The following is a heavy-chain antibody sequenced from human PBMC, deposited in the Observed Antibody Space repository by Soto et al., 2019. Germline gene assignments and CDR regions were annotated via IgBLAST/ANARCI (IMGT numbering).Heavy chain of an antibody. CDR1: GSTFSDYH. D-gene: IGHD3-10*01. CDR3: ARSSGGSGKLWNYYGMDV. CDR2: ISSGSSYI. Sequence: GGSLRLSCAASGSTFSDYHMSWVRQAPGKGLEWVSSISSGSSYIYYADSVKGRFTISRDNAKNSLYLQMNSLRAEDTAVYYCARSSGGSGKLWNYYGMDVWGQGTTVTVSS. V-gene: IGHV3-21*06. J-gene: IGHJ6*02.